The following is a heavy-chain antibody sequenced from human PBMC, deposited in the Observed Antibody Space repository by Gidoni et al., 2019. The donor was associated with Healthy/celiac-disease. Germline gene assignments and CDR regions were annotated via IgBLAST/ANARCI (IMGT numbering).Heavy chain of an antibody. D-gene: IGHD6-19*01. CDR3: ASDTAYSSGWSDYYGMDV. CDR2: IIPLFGTA. J-gene: IGHJ6*02. CDR1: GGTVSSYA. Sequence: QVQLGQSGAEVKKPGSSGKVSCKASGGTVSSYANSWVRQAPGQGLEWMGGIIPLFGTATYAQKCQGSVTLPADESTSTAYMELSSLRSEDTAVYYCASDTAYSSGWSDYYGMDVWGQGTTVTVSS. V-gene: IGHV1-69*12.